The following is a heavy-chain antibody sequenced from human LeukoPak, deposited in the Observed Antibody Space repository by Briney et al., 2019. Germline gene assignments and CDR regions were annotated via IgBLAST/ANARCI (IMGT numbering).Heavy chain of an antibody. CDR2: ITWNSGKT. D-gene: IGHD3-10*01. Sequence: GGSLRLSCAASGFTFEEYAMHWVRQPPGKGPEWVSGITWNSGKTDYADSVKGRFTISRDNAKNSLYLHMNNLRPEDTAFYFCANGESYYYASGGGYWGQGTRVTVSS. CDR1: GFTFEEYA. CDR3: ANGESYYYASGGGY. V-gene: IGHV3-9*01. J-gene: IGHJ4*02.